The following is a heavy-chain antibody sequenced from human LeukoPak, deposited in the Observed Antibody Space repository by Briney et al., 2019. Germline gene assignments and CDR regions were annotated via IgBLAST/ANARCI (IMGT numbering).Heavy chain of an antibody. J-gene: IGHJ6*02. CDR2: TYYRSEWYN. CDR1: GDSVSSNSAD. V-gene: IGHV6-1*01. CDR3: ARDTLRGYSYGFNYYYGMDV. Sequence: SQTLSLTCAISGDSVSSNSADWNWIRQSPWRGLEWLGRTYYRSEWYNDYAVSVKSRITINPDTSRNQSSLQLHSLTPEDTAVYYCARDTLRGYSYGFNYYYGMDVWGQGTTVTVS. D-gene: IGHD5-18*01.